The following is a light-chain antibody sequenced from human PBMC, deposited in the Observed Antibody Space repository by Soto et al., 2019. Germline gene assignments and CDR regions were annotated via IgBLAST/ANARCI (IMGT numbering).Light chain of an antibody. J-gene: IGKJ5*01. Sequence: DIQMTQSPFSLSASVGDIVTITCRASQSISSYLNWYQQKPGKAPKLLIYAASSLQSGVPSRFSGSGSGTAFTLTISSLQPEDFATYYCQKSYSTPINFGQGTRLEIK. CDR2: AAS. V-gene: IGKV1-39*01. CDR3: QKSYSTPIN. CDR1: QSISSY.